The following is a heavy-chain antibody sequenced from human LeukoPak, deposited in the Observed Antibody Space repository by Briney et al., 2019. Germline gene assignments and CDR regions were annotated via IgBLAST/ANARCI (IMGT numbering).Heavy chain of an antibody. D-gene: IGHD6-13*01. J-gene: IGHJ6*03. CDR1: GGYISSYY. Sequence: PSETLSLTCTVSGGYISSYYWSWIRQPAGKGLEWIGRIYTSGSTNYNPSLKSRVTMSVDTSKNQFSLKLSAVTAADTAVYYCARDEFVGYSSSWYAYYYYMDVWGKGTTVTVSS. V-gene: IGHV4-4*07. CDR2: IYTSGST. CDR3: ARDEFVGYSSSWYAYYYYMDV.